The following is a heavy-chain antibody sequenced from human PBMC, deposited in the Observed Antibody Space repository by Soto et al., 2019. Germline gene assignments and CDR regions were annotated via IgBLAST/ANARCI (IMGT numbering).Heavy chain of an antibody. D-gene: IGHD3-3*01. V-gene: IGHV4-34*01. CDR3: ARTRGDFWSGYWAYYYYGMDV. CDR2: INHSGST. Sequence: WETLSLTCAVYGGSFSGYYWSWIRQPPGKGLEWIGEINHSGSTNYNPSLKSRVTISVDTSKNQFSLKLSSVTAADTAVYYCARTRGDFWSGYWAYYYYGMDVWGQGTTVTVSS. CDR1: GGSFSGYY. J-gene: IGHJ6*02.